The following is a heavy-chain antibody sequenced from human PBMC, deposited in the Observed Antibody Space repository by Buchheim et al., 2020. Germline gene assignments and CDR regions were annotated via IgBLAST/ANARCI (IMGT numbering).Heavy chain of an antibody. CDR1: GYTFTGYY. J-gene: IGHJ6*02. CDR2: INPNSGGT. Sequence: QVQLLQSGAEAKKPGASVKVSCKASGYTFTGYYMHWVRQAPGQGLEWMGWINPNSGGTNYAQKFQGWVTMTRDTSISTAYMELSRLRSDDTAVYYCARGRVRYYDSSGYHHSGMDVWGQGTT. V-gene: IGHV1-2*04. CDR3: ARGRVRYYDSSGYHHSGMDV. D-gene: IGHD3-22*01.